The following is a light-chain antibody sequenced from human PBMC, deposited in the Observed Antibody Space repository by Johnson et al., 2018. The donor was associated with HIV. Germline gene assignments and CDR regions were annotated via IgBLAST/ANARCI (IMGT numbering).Light chain of an antibody. CDR2: DND. Sequence: QSVLTQPPSVSAAPGQKVTISCSGSSSNIGINYVSWFQQLPGTAPKLLIYDNDKRPSGIPDRFSGSKSGTSATLGITGLQTGDEADYYCETWDSSLSGCYVFGPGTTLPVL. J-gene: IGLJ1*01. V-gene: IGLV1-51*01. CDR3: ETWDSSLSGCYV. CDR1: SSNIGINY.